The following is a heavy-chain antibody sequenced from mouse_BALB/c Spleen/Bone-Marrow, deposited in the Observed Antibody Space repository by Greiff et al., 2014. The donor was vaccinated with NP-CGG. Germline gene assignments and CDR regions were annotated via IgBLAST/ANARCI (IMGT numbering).Heavy chain of an antibody. CDR1: GITVSSYT. D-gene: IGHD1-2*01. V-gene: IGHV5-6-5*01. CDR2: ITGGGTT. CDR3: ARHYGYVDAMDY. Sequence: QLVESGGGLVKPGESLKFSCAASGITVSSYTMSWVRQTPEKRLEWVASITGGGTTYYPDSVKGRFTISRDNARNILYLQVSSLRSEDTAIYYCARHYGYVDAMDYWGQGTSVTVSS. J-gene: IGHJ4*01.